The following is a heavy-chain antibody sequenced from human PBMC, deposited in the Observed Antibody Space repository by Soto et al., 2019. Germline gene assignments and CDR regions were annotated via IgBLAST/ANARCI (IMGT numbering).Heavy chain of an antibody. CDR1: GYTFTSYA. CDR3: AGTPIVVVPAAMNTKYYYYGMDV. J-gene: IGHJ6*02. V-gene: IGHV1-3*01. CDR2: INAGSGNT. Sequence: GASVKVSCKASGYTFTSYAMHWVRQAPGQRLEWMGWINAGSGNTKYSQKFQGRVTITRDTSASTAYMELSSLRSEDTAVYYCAGTPIVVVPAAMNTKYYYYGMDVWGQGTTVTVSS. D-gene: IGHD2-2*01.